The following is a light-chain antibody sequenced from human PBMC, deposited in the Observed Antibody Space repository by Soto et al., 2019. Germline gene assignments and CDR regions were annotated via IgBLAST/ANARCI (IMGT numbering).Light chain of an antibody. CDR1: QSVSSSY. J-gene: IGKJ1*01. Sequence: EIVLTQSTGTLSLSPGERATLSCRASQSVSSSYLSWYQQKPGQAPRLLIYGASSRATGIPDRFSGSGSGTDFTLTISRLEPEDFAVYYCLQYGTSLPWTFGQGTKVEIK. V-gene: IGKV3-20*01. CDR3: LQYGTSLPWT. CDR2: GAS.